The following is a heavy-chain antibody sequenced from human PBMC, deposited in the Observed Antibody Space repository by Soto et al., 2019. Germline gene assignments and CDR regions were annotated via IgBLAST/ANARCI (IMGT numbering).Heavy chain of an antibody. CDR2: VFSSGST. CDR3: ARVAFSYFGMDV. J-gene: IGHJ6*02. V-gene: IGHV4-4*07. Sequence: LSLTCSVPGGAISSYYWSWVRQPAGKGLEWIGRVFSSGSTNYNASLKSRVTMSIDTSKNEVSLTLRSVTAADTGVYYYARVAFSYFGMDVWGPGTTVTVSS. D-gene: IGHD3-3*02. CDR1: GGAISSYY.